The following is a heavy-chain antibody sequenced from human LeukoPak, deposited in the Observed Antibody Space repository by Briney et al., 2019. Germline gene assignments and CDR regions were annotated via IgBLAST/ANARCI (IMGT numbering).Heavy chain of an antibody. CDR2: STHSGST. CDR1: GGSFSGHY. J-gene: IGHJ4*02. CDR3: ARGRTGAAALDF. V-gene: IGHV4-34*01. D-gene: IGHD2-2*01. Sequence: PSETLSLTCAVYGGSFSGHYWTWIRQPPGKGLEWIGESTHSGSTNYNPSLKSRVTIPVDTSKSQFSLKLTSVTAADTAVYHCARGRTGAAALDFWGPGTLVTVSS.